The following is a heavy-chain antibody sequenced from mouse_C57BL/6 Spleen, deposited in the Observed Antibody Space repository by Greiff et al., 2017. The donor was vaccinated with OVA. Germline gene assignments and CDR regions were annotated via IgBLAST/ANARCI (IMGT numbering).Heavy chain of an antibody. CDR1: GEGGRKRGMG. V-gene: IGHV8-8*01. Sequence: VKLMESGPGILQPSQTLSGTGKGEGEGGRKRGMGVGWIRQPSGKGVEWLAHIWWDDDKYYNPALKSRLTISKDTSKNQVYLKIANVNTADTATYYCTRRDYYGSSFDYWGQGTTLTVSS. CDR3: TRRDYYGSSFDY. CDR2: IWWDDDK. D-gene: IGHD1-1*01. J-gene: IGHJ2*01.